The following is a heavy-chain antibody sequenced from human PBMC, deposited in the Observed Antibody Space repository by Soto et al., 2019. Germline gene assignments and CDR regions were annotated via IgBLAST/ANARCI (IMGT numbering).Heavy chain of an antibody. CDR2: INAGNGNT. D-gene: IGHD3-10*01. CDR3: ARDMGFGLSDY. V-gene: IGHV1-3*01. J-gene: IGHJ4*02. Sequence: ASVKVSCKASGYTFTNYGISWVRQAPGQRLEWMGWINAGNGNTKYSQKFQGRVTITRDTSASTAYMELSSLRSEDTAVYYCARDMGFGLSDYWGQGTLVTVSS. CDR1: GYTFTNYG.